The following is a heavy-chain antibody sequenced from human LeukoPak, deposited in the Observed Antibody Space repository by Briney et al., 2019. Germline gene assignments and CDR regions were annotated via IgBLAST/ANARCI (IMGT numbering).Heavy chain of an antibody. J-gene: IGHJ4*02. CDR3: AREASGNYHVFDS. CDR1: GFSLSSYF. CDR2: ITNTGRST. Sequence: PGGSLRLSCEASGFSLSSYFMSWIRQAPGKGLEWVSYITNTGRSTNYAGAVKGRFTISRDNAKQSVYLEMTDLRAEDTAVYYCAREASGNYHVFDSWGQGTLVTVSS. V-gene: IGHV3-11*04. D-gene: IGHD6-19*01.